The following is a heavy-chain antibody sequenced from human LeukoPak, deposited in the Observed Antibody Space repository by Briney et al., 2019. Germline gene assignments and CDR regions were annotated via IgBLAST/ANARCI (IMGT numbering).Heavy chain of an antibody. CDR1: GFTVSSNY. D-gene: IGHD3-22*01. CDR2: IYSGGST. Sequence: GGSLRLSCEASGFTVSSNYMSWVRQAPGKGLEWVSVIYSGGSTYYADSVKGRFTISRDNSKNTLYLQMNSLRAEDTAVYYCASDSSGYVNYFDYWGQGTLVTVSS. CDR3: ASDSSGYVNYFDY. V-gene: IGHV3-66*01. J-gene: IGHJ4*02.